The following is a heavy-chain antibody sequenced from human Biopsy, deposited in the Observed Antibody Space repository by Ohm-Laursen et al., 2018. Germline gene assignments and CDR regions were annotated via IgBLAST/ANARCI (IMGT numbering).Heavy chain of an antibody. D-gene: IGHD2-8*01. CDR2: INCKTGAT. CDR3: ARDPLNGHKHFDY. V-gene: IGHV1-2*02. CDR1: SYTFTDYN. Sequence: SSVKVSCKASSYTFTDYNIHWMRQAPGQGLEWLGYINCKTGATNYAQKFQGTVTMTRDTSISTAYLALGSLRSADTAVYYCARDPLNGHKHFDYWGQGSLVTVSS. J-gene: IGHJ4*02.